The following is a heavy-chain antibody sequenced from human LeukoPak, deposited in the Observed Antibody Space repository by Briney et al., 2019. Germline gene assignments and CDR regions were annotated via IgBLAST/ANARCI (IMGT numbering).Heavy chain of an antibody. J-gene: IGHJ4*01. CDR3: ARGVGETLSGWTLDY. D-gene: IGHD6-19*01. CDR1: EFDFSSYA. CDR2: IIYDGSNK. Sequence: GGDLRLSCTASEFDFSSYAMHWVRQAPGKGLEWMVVIIYDGSNKNYADSVKGRFTISRDNSRNTLYMKMNSLRVEDTAVYYCARGVGETLSGWTLDYWGHGTLVAVSS. V-gene: IGHV3-30*04.